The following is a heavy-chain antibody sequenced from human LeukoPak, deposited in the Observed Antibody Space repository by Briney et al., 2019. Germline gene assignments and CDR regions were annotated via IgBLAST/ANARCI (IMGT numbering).Heavy chain of an antibody. Sequence: PSETLSLTCTVSGGSISSYYWSWIRQPPGKGLEWIGYIYYSGSTNYNPSLKSRVTISVDASKNQFSLKLSSVTDADTAVYDCXXXGGWPGHDYGDYYLXYXXQG. CDR1: GGSISSYY. V-gene: IGHV4-59*01. J-gene: IGHJ4*02. CDR2: IYYSGST. D-gene: IGHD4-17*01. CDR3: XXXGGWPGHDYGDYYLXY.